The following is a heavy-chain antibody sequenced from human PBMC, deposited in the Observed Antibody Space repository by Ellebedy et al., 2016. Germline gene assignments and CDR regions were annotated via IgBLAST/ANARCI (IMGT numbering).Heavy chain of an antibody. CDR3: AREGFDYGDYVPGYYYGLDV. CDR1: GGSISRSAYY. CDR2: RYYSGRT. J-gene: IGHJ6*02. D-gene: IGHD4-17*01. Sequence: SETLSLTCTVSGGSISRSAYYWGWIRQPPGKGLEWIGYRYYSGRTNYNPYLKSRVTISVDTSKNQFSLQLRSVTAADTAVYYCAREGFDYGDYVPGYYYGLDVWGQGTTVTVSS. V-gene: IGHV4-61*08.